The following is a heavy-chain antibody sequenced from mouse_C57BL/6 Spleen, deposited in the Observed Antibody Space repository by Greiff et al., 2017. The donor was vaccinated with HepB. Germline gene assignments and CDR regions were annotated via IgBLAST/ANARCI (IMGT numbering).Heavy chain of an antibody. J-gene: IGHJ2*01. Sequence: VKLQESGPELVKPGASVKISCKASGYAFSSSWMNWVKQRPGKGLEWIGRIYPGDGDTNYNGKFKGKATLTADKSSSTAYMQLSSLTSEDSAVYFCHYSNYVYYFDYWGQGTTLTVSS. V-gene: IGHV1-82*01. CDR3: HYSNYVYYFDY. CDR2: IYPGDGDT. CDR1: GYAFSSSW. D-gene: IGHD2-5*01.